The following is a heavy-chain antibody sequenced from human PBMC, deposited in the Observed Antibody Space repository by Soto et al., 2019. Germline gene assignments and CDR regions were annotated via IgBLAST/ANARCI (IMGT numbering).Heavy chain of an antibody. CDR3: ARDRDWAFDY. Sequence: GGSLRLSCVPSGFTFSSYSMVWVRQAPGKGLEWVSYIFASSTTIYYADSVKGRFTVSRDNTQNSLFLLMNSLRAEDTAVYYCARDRDWAFDYWGQGTLVTVSS. CDR2: IFASSTTI. D-gene: IGHD3-9*01. J-gene: IGHJ4*02. V-gene: IGHV3-48*04. CDR1: GFTFSSYS.